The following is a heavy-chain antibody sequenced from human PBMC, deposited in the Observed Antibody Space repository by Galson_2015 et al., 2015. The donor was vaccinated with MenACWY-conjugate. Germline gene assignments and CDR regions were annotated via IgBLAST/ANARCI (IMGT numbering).Heavy chain of an antibody. CDR3: TRPMPPDWFDP. CDR2: IDPTDSYT. D-gene: IGHD2-2*01. CDR1: GYNLVSYW. Sequence: QSGAEVKKAGESLALSCQASGYNLVSYWVIWVRQLPGKGLEWMGRIDPTDSYTKYSPSFQGHVTFSADRSINTVYLQWRSLSASDTATYYCTRPMPPDWFDPWGQGTLVTVSS. V-gene: IGHV5-10-1*01. J-gene: IGHJ5*02.